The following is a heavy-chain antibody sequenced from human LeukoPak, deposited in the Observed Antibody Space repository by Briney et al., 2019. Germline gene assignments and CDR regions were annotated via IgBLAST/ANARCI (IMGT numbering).Heavy chain of an antibody. V-gene: IGHV3-48*02. CDR1: GFTFSSYS. D-gene: IGHD3-10*02. Sequence: GGALRLACAASGFTFSSYSMNWVRQAPGKGLEWLSYIDSSSSTIYLANSVKGRFTISRDNAQKSLDLQMNSLRDEDTGVYYCARVPYVTGSFDYWGEGTGVSVSS. J-gene: IGHJ4*02. CDR3: ARVPYVTGSFDY. CDR2: IDSSSSTI.